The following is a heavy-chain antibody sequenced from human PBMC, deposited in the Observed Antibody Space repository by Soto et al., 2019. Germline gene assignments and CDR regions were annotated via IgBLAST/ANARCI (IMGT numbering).Heavy chain of an antibody. CDR3: ATAAYSTSWYDF. Sequence: QVQLVQSGAEVKKPGASVKLSCKSSEYTFTDYYIHWVRQAPGQGLEWMGLINPSGGSTSYAQKFQGRVTMTRDTSTSTVYRELSSLRSEDTAVYYCATAAYSTSWYDFWGQGTLGTVSS. CDR2: INPSGGST. D-gene: IGHD6-13*01. CDR1: EYTFTDYY. V-gene: IGHV1-46*01. J-gene: IGHJ5*01.